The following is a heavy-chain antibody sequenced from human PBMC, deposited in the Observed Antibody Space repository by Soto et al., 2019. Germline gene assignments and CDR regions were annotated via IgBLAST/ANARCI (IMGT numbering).Heavy chain of an antibody. V-gene: IGHV3-30-3*01. CDR3: AREDAAPLDY. Sequence: QVQLVESGGGMVQPGRSLRLSCAASGFTFSSYAMHWVRQAPGKGLEWVAVISYDGSNKYYADSVKGRFTISRDNSKNTLYLQMNSLRAEDTAVYYCAREDAAPLDYWGQGTLVTVSS. D-gene: IGHD2-2*01. J-gene: IGHJ4*02. CDR2: ISYDGSNK. CDR1: GFTFSSYA.